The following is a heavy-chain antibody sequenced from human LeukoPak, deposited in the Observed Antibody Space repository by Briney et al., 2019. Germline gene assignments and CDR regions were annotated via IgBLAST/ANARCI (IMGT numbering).Heavy chain of an antibody. CDR1: GFTFSSHW. V-gene: IGHV3-74*01. CDR3: AGDLISGSGSLGY. CDR2: INTNGSPT. D-gene: IGHD3-10*01. Sequence: GGSLRLSCAASGFTFSSHWMHWVRQAPGKGLVWVARINTNGSPTQYADSVKGRFTISRDNAKTTLYLQMNSLRDEDTAVYYCAGDLISGSGSLGYWGQGTLVTVSS. J-gene: IGHJ4*02.